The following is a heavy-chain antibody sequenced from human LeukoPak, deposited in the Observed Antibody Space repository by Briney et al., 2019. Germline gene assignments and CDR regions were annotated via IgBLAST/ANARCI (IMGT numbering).Heavy chain of an antibody. Sequence: ASVKVSCKASGYTFTSYGISWVRQAPGQGLEWMGWISAYNGNTNFAQKLQGRITMTTDTSTSTAYMELRSLRSEDTAVYYCARVVGLTGYSSSWYSGYYYYMDVWGKGTTVTVSS. CDR3: ARVVGLTGYSSSWYSGYYYYMDV. V-gene: IGHV1-18*01. J-gene: IGHJ6*03. CDR2: ISAYNGNT. CDR1: GYTFTSYG. D-gene: IGHD6-13*01.